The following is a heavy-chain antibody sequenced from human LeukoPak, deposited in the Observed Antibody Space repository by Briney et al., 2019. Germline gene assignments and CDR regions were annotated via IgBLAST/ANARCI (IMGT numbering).Heavy chain of an antibody. Sequence: GGSLRLSCAASGFPFSSYAMSWVRQAPGKGLEWVSAISDSGGSTYYADSVKGRFTISRDNSKNTVYLQMNSLRAEDTAVYYCAKDRRGCSSTSCYYQFDYWGQGTLVTVSS. J-gene: IGHJ4*02. CDR2: ISDSGGST. D-gene: IGHD2-2*01. CDR3: AKDRRGCSSTSCYYQFDY. CDR1: GFPFSSYA. V-gene: IGHV3-23*01.